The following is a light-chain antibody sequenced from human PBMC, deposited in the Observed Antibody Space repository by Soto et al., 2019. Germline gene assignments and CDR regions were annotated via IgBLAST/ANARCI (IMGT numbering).Light chain of an antibody. Sequence: QSALTQPRSVSGSPGQSVSISCTGTSSDVGRYSYVSWYQQHPGKAPKLMIYDVSERPSGVPDRFSGSKSGNTASLTISGLQAEDEADYYCCSYAGTYTGVFGTGTKPTVL. V-gene: IGLV2-11*01. CDR3: CSYAGTYTGV. J-gene: IGLJ1*01. CDR1: SSDVGRYSY. CDR2: DVS.